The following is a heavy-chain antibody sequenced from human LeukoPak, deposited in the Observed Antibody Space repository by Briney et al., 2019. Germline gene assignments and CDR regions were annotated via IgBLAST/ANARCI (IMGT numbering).Heavy chain of an antibody. CDR2: INPSGAST. J-gene: IGHJ4*02. CDR1: GYTFTSYY. Sequence: GASVKVSCKASGYTFTSYYMHWVRQAPGQGLEWMGIINPSGASTSYAQKFQSRVTMTRDTATSTVYMELSSLRSEDTAVYYCAREGPYDILTGRRIYFDYWGQGTLVTVSS. V-gene: IGHV1-46*01. CDR3: AREGPYDILTGRRIYFDY. D-gene: IGHD3-9*01.